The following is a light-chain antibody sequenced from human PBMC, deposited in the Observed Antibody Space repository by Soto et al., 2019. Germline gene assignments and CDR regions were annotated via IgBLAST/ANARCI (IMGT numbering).Light chain of an antibody. CDR2: DAS. Sequence: EIVLTQSPATLSLSPGERATLSCRASQSVSSYLAWYQQKPGQAPRLLIYDASNRATGIPARFSGSGSGTDFTLTISSLEPEDFAVYYCQHYGSTVITFGQGTRLEMK. CDR3: QHYGSTVIT. V-gene: IGKV3-11*01. J-gene: IGKJ5*01. CDR1: QSVSSY.